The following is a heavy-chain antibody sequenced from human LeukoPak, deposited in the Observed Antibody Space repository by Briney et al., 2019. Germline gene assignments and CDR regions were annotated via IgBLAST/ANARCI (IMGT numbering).Heavy chain of an antibody. D-gene: IGHD1-26*01. CDR1: GFTVSSNY. CDR3: ARGGSYLSAFDI. V-gene: IGHV3-53*01. J-gene: IGHJ3*02. CDR2: IYSGGST. Sequence: GGSLRLSCAASGFTVSSNYMSWVRQAPGKGLEWVSIIYSGGSTFYADSVKGRFTISRDNSKNTLYLQMNSLRAEDTAVYYCARGGSYLSAFDIWGQGTMVTISS.